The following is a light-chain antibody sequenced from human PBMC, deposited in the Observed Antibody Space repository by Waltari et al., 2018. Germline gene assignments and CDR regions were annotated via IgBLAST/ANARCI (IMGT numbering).Light chain of an antibody. CDR2: YNT. CDR3: QSYDSSLTAWV. Sequence: QSVLTQPPSVSGAPGQRVTIPCTGSSSNLGAGYDVHRYQQLPGTAPTLLIYYNTGRPAGVPDRISASKSGTAASLAITGLQAEDEADYYCQSYDSSLTAWVFGGGTKLTVL. J-gene: IGLJ3*02. CDR1: SSNLGAGYD. V-gene: IGLV1-40*01.